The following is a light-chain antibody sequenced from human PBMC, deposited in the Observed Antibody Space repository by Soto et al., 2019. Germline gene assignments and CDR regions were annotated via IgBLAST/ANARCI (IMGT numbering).Light chain of an antibody. CDR2: EVS. Sequence: QSALTQPASVSGSPGQSITISCTGTSIDVGVYNSVSWYQHHPGKAPKVLIYEVSHRPSGVSDRFSGSKSGNTASLTISGLQAEDEADYYCSSYTTSTTLVVFGGGTKLPVL. CDR3: SSYTTSTTLVV. CDR1: SIDVGVYNS. J-gene: IGLJ3*02. V-gene: IGLV2-14*01.